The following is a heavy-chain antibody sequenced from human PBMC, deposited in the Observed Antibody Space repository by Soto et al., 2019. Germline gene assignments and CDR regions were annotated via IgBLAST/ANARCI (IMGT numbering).Heavy chain of an antibody. J-gene: IGHJ4*02. D-gene: IGHD2-15*01. CDR3: ARRYGGSIDY. Sequence: SETLSLTCTVSGGSISSYYWIWIRQPPGKGLEWIGYIYYSGSTNYNPSLKSRVTISVDTSKNQFSLKLSSVTAADTAVYYCARRYGGSIDYWGQGTLVTVSS. CDR1: GGSISSYY. CDR2: IYYSGST. V-gene: IGHV4-59*08.